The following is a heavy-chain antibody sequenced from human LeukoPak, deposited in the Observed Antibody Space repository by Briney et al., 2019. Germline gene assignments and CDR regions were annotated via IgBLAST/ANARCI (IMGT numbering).Heavy chain of an antibody. CDR1: GGSISSSSYY. CDR3: VRHAVTTLEQGGYYFDY. Sequence: TSETLSLTCTVSGGSISSSSYYWGCIRQPPGKGLEWIGSIYYSGNTYHNPSLKSRVTISVDTSKNQFSLKLRSVTAADTAVYYCVRHAVTTLEQGGYYFDYWGQGTLVTVST. V-gene: IGHV4-39*01. CDR2: IYYSGNT. D-gene: IGHD4-17*01. J-gene: IGHJ4*02.